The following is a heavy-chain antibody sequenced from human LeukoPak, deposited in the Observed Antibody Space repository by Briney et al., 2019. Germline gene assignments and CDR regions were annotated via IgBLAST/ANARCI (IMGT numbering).Heavy chain of an antibody. CDR1: GGPFSGYY. CDR3: ARGGTIFGVVIIHGNWFDP. D-gene: IGHD3-3*01. V-gene: IGHV4-34*01. CDR2: INHSGST. J-gene: IGHJ5*02. Sequence: SETPSLTCAVYGGPFSGYYWSWIRQPPGKGLEWIGEINHSGSTNHNPSLKSRVTISVDASKNQFSLKLSSVTAADTAVYYCARGGTIFGVVIIHGNWFDPWGQGTLVTVSS.